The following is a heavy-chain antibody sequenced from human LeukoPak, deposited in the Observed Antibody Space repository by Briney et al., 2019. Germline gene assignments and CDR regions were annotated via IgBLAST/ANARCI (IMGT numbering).Heavy chain of an antibody. J-gene: IGHJ4*02. CDR2: INHNGST. CDR1: GGSFSGYY. CDR3: ARGQGVNYFDY. V-gene: IGHV4-34*01. Sequence: SETLSLTCAVYGGSFSGYYWSWSRHPPGEGLEWMGEINHNGSTNYNPSLKSRVTISVDTSKNQFSLRLSSVTAADTAVYYCARGQGVNYFDYWGQGTLVTVSS. D-gene: IGHD2-21*01.